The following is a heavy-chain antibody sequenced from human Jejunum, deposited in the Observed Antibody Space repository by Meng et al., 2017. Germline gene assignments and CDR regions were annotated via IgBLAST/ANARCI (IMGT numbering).Heavy chain of an antibody. CDR1: GGSISISNYY. D-gene: IGHD3/OR15-3a*01. J-gene: IGHJ3*01. CDR2: IYYSGNT. CDR3: ARDDISTGYHDGFDA. V-gene: IGHV4-39*07. Sequence: SETLSLTCTVSGGSISISNYYWDWIRQPPGKGLEWIGSIYYSGNTYYNPSLKSRVAISVDTSKNQFSLELTSVTAADTAVYYCARDDISTGYHDGFDAWGQGTVVTVSS.